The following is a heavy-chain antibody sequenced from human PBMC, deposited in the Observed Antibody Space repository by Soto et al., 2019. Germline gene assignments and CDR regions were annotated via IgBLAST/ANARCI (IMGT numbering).Heavy chain of an antibody. CDR2: IWYDGSNK. CDR1: GFTFSSYG. V-gene: IGHV3-33*01. Sequence: QVQLVESGGGVVQPGRSLRLSCAASGFTFSSYGMHWVRQAPGKGLEWVAVIWYDGSNKYYADSVKGRFTISRDNSKNTLYLQMNSLRAEDTAVYYCARGPSTAGNWFDPWGQGTLVTVSS. CDR3: ARGPSTAGNWFDP. J-gene: IGHJ5*02. D-gene: IGHD4-4*01.